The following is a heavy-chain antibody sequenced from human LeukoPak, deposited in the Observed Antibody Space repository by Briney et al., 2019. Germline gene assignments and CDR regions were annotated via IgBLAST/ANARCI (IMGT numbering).Heavy chain of an antibody. D-gene: IGHD4-17*01. Sequence: GGSLRLSCVASGFTFKNALMIWVRQAPGKGLEWVGLIKSETVGGTADYAAPVKGRFTISRDDSENTLFLQMTSLNTEDTAIYYCTTRTTVTTMGTDYWGQGTLVGVSS. CDR2: IKSETVGGTA. CDR3: TTRTTVTTMGTDY. V-gene: IGHV3-15*01. J-gene: IGHJ4*02. CDR1: GFTFKNAL.